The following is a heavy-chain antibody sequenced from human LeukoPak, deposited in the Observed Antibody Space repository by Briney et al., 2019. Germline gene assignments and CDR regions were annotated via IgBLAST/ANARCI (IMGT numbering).Heavy chain of an antibody. D-gene: IGHD6-19*01. CDR1: EFTFSSYS. Sequence: GGSLRLSCAASEFTFSSYSMNWVRQAPGKGLEWVSAISGSGGSTYYADSVKGRFTISRDNSKNTLYLQMNSLRAEDTAVYYCAKDVVAVADYYFDYWGQGTLVTVSS. J-gene: IGHJ4*02. CDR2: ISGSGGST. CDR3: AKDVVAVADYYFDY. V-gene: IGHV3-23*01.